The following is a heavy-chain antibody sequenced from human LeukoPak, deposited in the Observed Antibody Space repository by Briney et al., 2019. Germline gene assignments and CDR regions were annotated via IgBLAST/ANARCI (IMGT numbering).Heavy chain of an antibody. CDR2: INHSGST. Sequence: SETLSLTCAVYGGSFSGYYWSWIRQPPGKGLEWIGEINHSGSTNYNPSLKSRVTISVDTSKNQFSLKLGSVTAADTAVYYCARVVGVVIRYYHYYMDVWGKGTTVTVSS. J-gene: IGHJ6*03. CDR3: ARVVGVVIRYYHYYMDV. V-gene: IGHV4-34*01. CDR1: GGSFSGYY. D-gene: IGHD3-3*01.